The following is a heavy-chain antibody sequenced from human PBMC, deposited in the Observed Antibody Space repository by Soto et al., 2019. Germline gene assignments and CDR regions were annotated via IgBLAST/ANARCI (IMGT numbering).Heavy chain of an antibody. CDR1: GFTFRSYV. D-gene: IGHD3-16*01. V-gene: IGHV3-33*05. Sequence: QVQLVESGGGVVQPGTSRRLSCVGSGFTFRSYVIHWVRQAPGKGLEWVALTSYDGSNKDYGDSVKGRFTISRDNSRNTVDLQMDSLRSEDKAFYYCARWGTTGGLDVWGQGTLVSVSS. CDR2: TSYDGSNK. CDR3: ARWGTTGGLDV. J-gene: IGHJ1*01.